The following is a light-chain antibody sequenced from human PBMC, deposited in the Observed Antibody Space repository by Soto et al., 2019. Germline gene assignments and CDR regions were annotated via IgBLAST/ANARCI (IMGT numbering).Light chain of an antibody. J-gene: IGLJ1*01. CDR2: EAS. CDR3: SSYVGTNSYV. CDR1: SSDVGGYNY. Sequence: QSVLTQPPSASGSPGQSVTISCTGTSSDVGGYNYVSWYQQHPGKAPKLMIYEASKRPSGVPDRFSGSKSGNTASLTVSGLQAEDEADYYCSSYVGTNSYVFGTGTKVTVL. V-gene: IGLV2-8*01.